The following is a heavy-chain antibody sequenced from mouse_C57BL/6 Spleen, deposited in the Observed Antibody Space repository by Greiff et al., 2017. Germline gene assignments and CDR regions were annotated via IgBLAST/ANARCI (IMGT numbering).Heavy chain of an antibody. J-gene: IGHJ3*01. Sequence: EVMLVESGGGLVKPGGSLKLSCAASGFTFSSYTMSWVRQTPEKRLEWVATISGGGGNTYYPDSVKGRFTISRGNAKNTLYLQMSSRGSEDTALYYCARRDGNLAWFAYWGQGTLVTVSA. D-gene: IGHD2-1*01. V-gene: IGHV5-9*01. CDR1: GFTFSSYT. CDR3: ARRDGNLAWFAY. CDR2: ISGGGGNT.